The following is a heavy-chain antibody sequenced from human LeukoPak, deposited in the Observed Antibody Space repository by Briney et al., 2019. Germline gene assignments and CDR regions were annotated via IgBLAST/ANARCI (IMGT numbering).Heavy chain of an antibody. V-gene: IGHV3-30-3*01. J-gene: IGHJ4*02. CDR3: ARDPVETAMDPDPYDY. D-gene: IGHD5-18*01. Sequence: PGGSLRLSCAASGFTFSSYAMHWVRQAPGKGLEWVAVISYDGSNKYYADSVKGRFTISRDNSKNTLYLQMNSLRAEDTAVYYCARDPVETAMDPDPYDYWGQGTLVTVSS. CDR1: GFTFSSYA. CDR2: ISYDGSNK.